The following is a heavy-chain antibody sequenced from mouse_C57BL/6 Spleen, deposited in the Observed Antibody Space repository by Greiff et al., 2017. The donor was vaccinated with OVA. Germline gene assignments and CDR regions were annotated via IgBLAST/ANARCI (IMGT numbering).Heavy chain of an antibody. CDR1: GFTFSDYG. D-gene: IGHD1-1*01. CDR2: ISSGSSTI. CDR3: ARGYYYGSSYGDWYIDV. V-gene: IGHV5-17*01. J-gene: IGHJ1*03. Sequence: EVMLVESGGGLVKPGGSLKLSCAASGFTFSDYGMHWVRQAPEKGLEWVAYISSGSSTIYYADTVKGRFTISRDNAKNTLFLQMTSLRSEDTAMYYCARGYYYGSSYGDWYIDVWGTGTTVTVSS.